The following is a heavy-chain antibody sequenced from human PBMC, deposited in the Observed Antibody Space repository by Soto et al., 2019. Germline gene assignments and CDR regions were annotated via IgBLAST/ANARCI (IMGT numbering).Heavy chain of an antibody. CDR1: GGSFSGYY. CDR2: INHSGST. CDR3: ARINGYGNNWFDP. D-gene: IGHD5-18*01. Sequence: PSETLSLTCAVYGGSFSGYYWSWIRQPPGKGLEWIGEINHSGSTNYNPSLKCRVTISVDTSKNQFSLKLSSVTAADTAVYYCARINGYGNNWFDPWGQGTLVTVSS. V-gene: IGHV4-34*01. J-gene: IGHJ5*02.